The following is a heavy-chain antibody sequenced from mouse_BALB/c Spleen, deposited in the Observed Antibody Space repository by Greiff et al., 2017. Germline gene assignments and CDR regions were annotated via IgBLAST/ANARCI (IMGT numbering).Heavy chain of an antibody. CDR2: ISNGGGST. V-gene: IGHV5-12-2*01. D-gene: IGHD1-2*01. J-gene: IGHJ4*01. CDR3: ARLDYYGLRLYYAMDY. Sequence: EVKLVESGGGLVQPGGSLKLSCAASGFTFSSYTMSWVRQTPEKRLEWVAYISNGGGSTYYPDTVKGRFTISRDNAKNTLYLQMSSLKSEDTAMYYCARLDYYGLRLYYAMDYWGQGTSVTVSS. CDR1: GFTFSSYT.